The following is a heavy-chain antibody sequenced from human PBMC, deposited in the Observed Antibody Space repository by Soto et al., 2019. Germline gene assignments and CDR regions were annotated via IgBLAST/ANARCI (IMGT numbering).Heavy chain of an antibody. CDR3: AHRTQAAAGFPY. J-gene: IGHJ4*02. Sequence: SGPTLVNPTQTLTLTCTFSGFSLSTSEVAVGWIRQPPGEALEWLALIYWDDDKRYNPSLENRLTIAKYTPQNQVVLRMANMAPVDTATYYCAHRTQAAAGFPYWGQGTLVTVSS. D-gene: IGHD6-13*01. CDR1: GFSLSTSEVA. V-gene: IGHV2-5*02. CDR2: IYWDDDK.